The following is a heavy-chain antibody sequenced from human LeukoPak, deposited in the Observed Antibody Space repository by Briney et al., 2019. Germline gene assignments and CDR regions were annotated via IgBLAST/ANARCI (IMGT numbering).Heavy chain of an antibody. V-gene: IGHV3-9*01. CDR1: GFSFDDYG. D-gene: IGHD1-26*01. J-gene: IGHJ4*02. CDR2: ISWNSGAT. Sequence: GRSLRLSCVASGFSFDDYGMHWVRQAPGKGLEWVAGISWNSGATAYADSVKGRFTISRDNAMDSLYLQMNSLKTEDTAVYYCTTRGGSFSIFDYWGQGTLVTVSS. CDR3: TTRGGSFSIFDY.